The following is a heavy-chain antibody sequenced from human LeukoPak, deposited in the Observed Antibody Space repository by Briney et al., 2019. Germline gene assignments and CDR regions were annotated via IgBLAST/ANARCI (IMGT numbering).Heavy chain of an antibody. J-gene: IGHJ4*02. CDR1: GGTFSSYA. CDR3: ARGGLGIAARPRAYFDY. D-gene: IGHD6-6*01. CDR2: IIPIFGTA. V-gene: IGHV1-69*13. Sequence: GASVKVSCKASGGTFSSYAISWVRQAPGQGLEWMGGIIPIFGTANYAQKFQGRVTITADESTSTAYMELSSLRSEDAAVYYCARGGLGIAARPRAYFDYWGQGTLVTVSS.